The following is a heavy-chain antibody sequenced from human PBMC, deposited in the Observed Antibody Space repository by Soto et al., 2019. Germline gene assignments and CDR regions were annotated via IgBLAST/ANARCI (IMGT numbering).Heavy chain of an antibody. D-gene: IGHD3-22*01. V-gene: IGHV4-30-2*01. J-gene: IGHJ4*02. CDR3: ARGSGGYYYYSIGCYPPSYFDS. CDR2: IYQSGST. CDR1: GAPITSGAYS. Sequence: SETLSLTCTVSGAPITSGAYSWSWIRQPPGKGLEWIGFIYQSGSTHYNPSLKSRVTISVDRSKNHFSLQLTSLTAADTAVYYCARGSGGYYYYSIGCYPPSYFDSWGPGALVTVS.